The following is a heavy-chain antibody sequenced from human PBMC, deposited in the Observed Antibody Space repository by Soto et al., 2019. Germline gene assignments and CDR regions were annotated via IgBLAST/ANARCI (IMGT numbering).Heavy chain of an antibody. D-gene: IGHD4-17*01. CDR3: ARVRQDYGDYDY. CDR2: LSGNGRST. J-gene: IGHJ4*02. V-gene: IGHV3-64*01. CDR1: GFTFSMHA. Sequence: EVQLVESGGGLVQPGGSLRLSCAASGFTFSMHAIHWVRQAPGKGLDFVSGLSGNGRSTYYANSVKGRFTISRDNSKNTLYLQMGSLRAEDTAVYYCARVRQDYGDYDYWGQGTLVTVSS.